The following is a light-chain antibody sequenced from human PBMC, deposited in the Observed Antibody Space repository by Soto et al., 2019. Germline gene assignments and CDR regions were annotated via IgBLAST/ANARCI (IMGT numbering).Light chain of an antibody. CDR1: QSVSSSY. CDR2: GAS. J-gene: IGKJ1*01. CDR3: QQHGSSPWT. V-gene: IGKV3-20*01. Sequence: EIVLTQSPGTLSLSPGERATLSCRANQSVSSSYLAWYQQKPGQAPRLLIYGASSRATGIPDRFSGSGSGTDFTLTISRLEPEDFAVYYCQQHGSSPWTFGQGTKVEIK.